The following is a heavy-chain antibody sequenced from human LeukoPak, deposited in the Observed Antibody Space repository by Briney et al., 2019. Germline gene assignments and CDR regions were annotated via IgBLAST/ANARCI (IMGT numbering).Heavy chain of an antibody. Sequence: ASVKVSCKASGYTFTSYDINWVRQATGQGLEWMGWMNPKSGNTGYAQKFQGRVTMTRNTSISTAYMELSSLRSEDTAVYYCARGLAKGLWFGELMSQGSYYFDYWGQGTLVTVSS. CDR3: ARGLAKGLWFGELMSQGSYYFDY. D-gene: IGHD3-10*01. CDR2: MNPKSGNT. CDR1: GYTFTSYD. V-gene: IGHV1-8*01. J-gene: IGHJ4*02.